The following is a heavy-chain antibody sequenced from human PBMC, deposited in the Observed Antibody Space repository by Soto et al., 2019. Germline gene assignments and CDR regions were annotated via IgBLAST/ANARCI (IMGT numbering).Heavy chain of an antibody. Sequence: PSETLSLTCTVSGGSISSGGYYWSWVRQHPGKGLEWIGYIYYSGSSYYNPSLKSRVTISVDTSKNQLSLKLTSVTAADTAVYYCARGGGVVVVAATPGWHYYYGMDVWGQGTTVT. D-gene: IGHD2-15*01. V-gene: IGHV4-31*03. CDR2: IYYSGSS. CDR1: GGSISSGGYY. J-gene: IGHJ6*02. CDR3: ARGGGVVVVAATPGWHYYYGMDV.